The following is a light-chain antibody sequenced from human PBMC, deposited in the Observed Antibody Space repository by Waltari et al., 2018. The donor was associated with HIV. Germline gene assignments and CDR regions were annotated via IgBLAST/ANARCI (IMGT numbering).Light chain of an antibody. CDR2: DNN. J-gene: IGLJ3*02. CDR3: GTWDSSLSAV. V-gene: IGLV1-51*01. CDR1: GSNIGGHE. Sequence: QSVLTQPPSVSAAPGQTVTISCSGRGSNIGGHEVSWYQQLPGTAPKLLIYDNNKRSSVIPDRFSGSKAGTSATLGITGLQTGHEADSSCGTWDSSLSAVFGGGTKVTV.